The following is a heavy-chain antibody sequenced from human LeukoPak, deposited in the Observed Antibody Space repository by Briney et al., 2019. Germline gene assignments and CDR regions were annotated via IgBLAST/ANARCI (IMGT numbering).Heavy chain of an antibody. CDR3: ARSAAGKDYFDY. V-gene: IGHV3-7*01. Sequence: PGGSLRLSCAASGFTFSSYWMSWVRQAPGKGLEWVANIKQDGSEKYYVDSVKGRFTIFRDNAKNSLDLQMNSLRAEDTAVYYCARSAAGKDYFDYWGQGTLVTVSS. CDR2: IKQDGSEK. J-gene: IGHJ4*02. D-gene: IGHD6-13*01. CDR1: GFTFSSYW.